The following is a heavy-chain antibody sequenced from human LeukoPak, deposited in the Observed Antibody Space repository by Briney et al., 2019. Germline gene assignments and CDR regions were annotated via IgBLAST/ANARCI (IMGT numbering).Heavy chain of an antibody. J-gene: IGHJ6*02. CDR2: MNPNSGNT. V-gene: IGHV1-8*02. Sequence: ASVKVSCKASGYTFSGHYLHWVRQATGQGLEWMGWMNPNSGNTGYAQKFQGRVTMTRNTSISTAYMELSSLRSEDTAVYYCARRGYCSSTSCYPYYYYGMDVWGQGTTVTVSS. D-gene: IGHD2-2*01. CDR1: GYTFSGHY. CDR3: ARRGYCSSTSCYPYYYYGMDV.